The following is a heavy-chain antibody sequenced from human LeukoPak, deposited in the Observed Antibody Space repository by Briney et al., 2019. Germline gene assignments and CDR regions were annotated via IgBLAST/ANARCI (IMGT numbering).Heavy chain of an antibody. D-gene: IGHD6-19*01. CDR1: GFTLSDYY. CDR2: ISSSGTTI. J-gene: IGHJ4*02. V-gene: IGHV3-11*04. CDR3: ARDLSGWYDY. Sequence: GGSLRLSCAASGFTLSDYYMSWIRQAPGKGLEWVSYISSSGTTIYYADSVQGRFTISRDNAKNSLFLQMNSLRAEDTAVYYCARDLSGWYDYWGQGTLVTVSS.